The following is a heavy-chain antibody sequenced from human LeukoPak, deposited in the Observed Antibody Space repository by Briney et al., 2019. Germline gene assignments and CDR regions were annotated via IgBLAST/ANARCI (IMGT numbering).Heavy chain of an antibody. J-gene: IGHJ4*02. CDR1: ASTFSTYS. Sequence: GRSLRLSRAASASTFSTYSMNSVSQSPGKRHEWVSSITSSSSNTYYADSVKGPFTISRDNAKNSLYLQMNSLRPEGTAVYYCARDHYYQDTSGYYGSYYWGQGTLVTVSS. D-gene: IGHD3-22*01. CDR3: ARDHYYQDTSGYYGSYY. CDR2: ITSSSSNT. V-gene: IGHV3-21*01.